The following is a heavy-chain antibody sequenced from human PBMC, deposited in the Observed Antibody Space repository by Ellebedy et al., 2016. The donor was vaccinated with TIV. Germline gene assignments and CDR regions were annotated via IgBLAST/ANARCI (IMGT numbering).Heavy chain of an antibody. J-gene: IGHJ5*02. CDR3: ARWFGELLYVRWFDP. CDR2: IYYSGST. CDR1: GGSLSSSSSY. D-gene: IGHD3-10*01. Sequence: SETLSLTCTVSGGSLSSSSSYWGWIRQPPGKGLEWIGSIYYSGSTYYNPSLKSRVTIFADSSKNQFSLRLSSVTAADTAVYYCARWFGELLYVRWFDPWGQGTLVTVSS. V-gene: IGHV4-39*01.